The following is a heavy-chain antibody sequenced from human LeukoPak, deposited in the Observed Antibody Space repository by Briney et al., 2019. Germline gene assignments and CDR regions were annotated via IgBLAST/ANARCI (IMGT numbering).Heavy chain of an antibody. D-gene: IGHD2-2*02. J-gene: IGHJ5*02. V-gene: IGHV4-34*01. CDR1: GGSFSGYY. CDR2: INHSGST. Sequence: SETLSLTCAVYGGSFSGYYWSWIRQPPGKGLEWIGEINHSGSTNYNPSLKSRVTISVDASKNQFSLKLSSVTAADTAVYYCARRPVGGRYQLLYGGFDPWGQGTLVTVSS. CDR3: ARRPVGGRYQLLYGGFDP.